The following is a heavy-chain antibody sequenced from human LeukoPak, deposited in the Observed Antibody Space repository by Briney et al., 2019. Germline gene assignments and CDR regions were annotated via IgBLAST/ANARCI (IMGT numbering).Heavy chain of an antibody. CDR3: ARGSTYYDSSGQVPFDY. V-gene: IGHV3-48*01. Sequence: GGSLRLPCAASGFTFSTYSMNWVRQAPGKGLEWVSYISSSSSTIYYADSVKGRFTISRDNAKNSLYLQMNSLRAEDTAVYYCARGSTYYDSSGQVPFDYWGQGTLVTVSS. CDR2: ISSSSSTI. D-gene: IGHD3-22*01. J-gene: IGHJ4*02. CDR1: GFTFSTYS.